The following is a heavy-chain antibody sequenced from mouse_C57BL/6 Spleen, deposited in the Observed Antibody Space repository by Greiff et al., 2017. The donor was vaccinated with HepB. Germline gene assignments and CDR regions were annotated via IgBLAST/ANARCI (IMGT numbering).Heavy chain of an antibody. J-gene: IGHJ3*01. CDR1: GYTFTDYD. V-gene: IGHV1-15*01. CDR3: AYYGNYGAY. Sequence: VQLQQSGAELVRPGASVTLSCKASGYTFTDYDMHWVKQTPVHGLEWIGAIDPDTGGTAYNQKFKGKAKLTADKSSSTDYMELRSLTSEDSAVYDSAYYGNYGAYWGQGTLVTVSA. D-gene: IGHD2-10*01. CDR2: IDPDTGGT.